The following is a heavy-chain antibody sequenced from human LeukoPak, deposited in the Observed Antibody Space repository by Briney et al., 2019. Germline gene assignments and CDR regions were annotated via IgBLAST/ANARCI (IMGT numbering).Heavy chain of an antibody. J-gene: IGHJ3*02. CDR3: ARVLRYFDWPGFHRVIDI. Sequence: SETLSLTCTVSGGSISRYYWNWIRLSPGKGLEWIGYIYYTGSTNYNPSLKSRVTMSVDTSKNQFSLKLSSVTAADTAVYYCARVLRYFDWPGFHRVIDIWGQGTMVTVSS. CDR1: GGSISRYY. D-gene: IGHD3-9*01. V-gene: IGHV4-59*01. CDR2: IYYTGST.